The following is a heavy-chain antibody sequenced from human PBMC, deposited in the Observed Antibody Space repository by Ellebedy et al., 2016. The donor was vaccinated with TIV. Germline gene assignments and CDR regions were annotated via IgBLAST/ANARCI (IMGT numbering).Heavy chain of an antibody. CDR2: IYQDGSEQ. V-gene: IGHV3-7*01. J-gene: IGHJ5*02. Sequence: PGGSLRLSCVASGFSFRSYWMSWVRQAPGKGLEWVANIYQDGSEQHYVDSVKGRFTISRDNTKNSMFLQMNSLRAEDTGMYYCARRGSYGDYSVQVNSWFDLWGQGTLVTVS. D-gene: IGHD4-17*01. CDR1: GFSFRSYW. CDR3: ARRGSYGDYSVQVNSWFDL.